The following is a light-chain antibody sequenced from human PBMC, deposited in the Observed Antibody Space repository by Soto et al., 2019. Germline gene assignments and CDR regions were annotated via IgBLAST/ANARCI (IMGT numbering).Light chain of an antibody. Sequence: DIQMTQSPSSLSASEGDRVTITCRASQSISYYLNWYQQKPGKAPKLLIYAASSLQSGVPSRFSGSGSRTDFTLTISSLQPEDFATYFCQQSFSFPWSFGQGTKVELK. CDR2: AAS. CDR1: QSISYY. CDR3: QQSFSFPWS. V-gene: IGKV1-39*01. J-gene: IGKJ1*01.